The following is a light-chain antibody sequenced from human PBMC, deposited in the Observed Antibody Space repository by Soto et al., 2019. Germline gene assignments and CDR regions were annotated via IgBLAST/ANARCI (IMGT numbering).Light chain of an antibody. CDR2: AAS. V-gene: IGKV3-15*01. J-gene: IGKJ4*01. CDR1: QSVSSN. CDR3: QQYNDWPLT. Sequence: EIVMTQSPATLAVFPGERVTLSCRASQSVSSNLAWYQQKPGQAPRLLIYAASTRATGIPARFSGGGSGTEFILTISSLQSEHFAVYFCQQYNDWPLTFGGGTTVEI.